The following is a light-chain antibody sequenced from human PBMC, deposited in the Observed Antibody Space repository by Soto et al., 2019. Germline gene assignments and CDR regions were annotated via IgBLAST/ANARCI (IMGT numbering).Light chain of an antibody. J-gene: IGKJ5*01. Sequence: DIVMTQSPDSLAVSLGERATINCKSSQSVLYSSNNKNYLAWYQQKPGQPPKLLIYWASTRESGVPDRFGGSGSGTDFTLTISSLQAEDVAVYYCQQYYSTPITVGQWTRLEIK. CDR3: QQYYSTPIT. V-gene: IGKV4-1*01. CDR2: WAS. CDR1: QSVLYSSNNKNY.